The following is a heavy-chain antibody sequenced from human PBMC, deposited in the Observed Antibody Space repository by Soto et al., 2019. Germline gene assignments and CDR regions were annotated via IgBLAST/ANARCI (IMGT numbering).Heavy chain of an antibody. D-gene: IGHD3-22*01. Sequence: GESLKISCKGSGYSFTSYWIGWVRQMPGKGLEWMGIIHPGDSDTRYSPSFQGQVTISADKSISTAYLQWSSLKASDTAMYYCATAYVYDFENSNYYRDAFDIWGQGTLVTVSS. CDR2: IHPGDSDT. J-gene: IGHJ3*02. CDR3: ATAYVYDFENSNYYRDAFDI. V-gene: IGHV5-51*01. CDR1: GYSFTSYW.